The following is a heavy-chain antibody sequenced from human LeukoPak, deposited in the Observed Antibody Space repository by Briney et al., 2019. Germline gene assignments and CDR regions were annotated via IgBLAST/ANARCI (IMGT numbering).Heavy chain of an antibody. CDR2: INHSGST. Sequence: SETLSLTCAVYGGSFSGYYWSWIRQPPGKGLEWIGEINHSGSTNYNPSLKSQVTISVDTSKNQFSLKLSSVTAADTAVYYCARVVRRGYDSSGYLDYWGQGTLVTVSS. CDR3: ARVVRRGYDSSGYLDY. CDR1: GGSFSGYY. V-gene: IGHV4-34*01. D-gene: IGHD3-22*01. J-gene: IGHJ4*02.